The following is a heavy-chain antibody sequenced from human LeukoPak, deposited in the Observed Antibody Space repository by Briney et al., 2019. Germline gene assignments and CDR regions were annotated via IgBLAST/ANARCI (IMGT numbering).Heavy chain of an antibody. J-gene: IGHJ4*02. CDR3: AKDSARGYSAYDLQARHDF. Sequence: GGSLRLSCAASGFTFSSYAMSWVRQAPGKGLEWVSAISGSGGSTYYADSVKGRFTISRDNSKNMLYLQMNSLRVEDTAVYYCAKDSARGYSAYDLQARHDFWGQGTLVTVSS. CDR1: GFTFSSYA. D-gene: IGHD5-12*01. V-gene: IGHV3-23*01. CDR2: ISGSGGST.